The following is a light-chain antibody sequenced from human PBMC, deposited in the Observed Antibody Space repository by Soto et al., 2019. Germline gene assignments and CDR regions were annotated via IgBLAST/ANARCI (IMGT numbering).Light chain of an antibody. V-gene: IGLV2-14*01. CDR3: SSYTTSPLSYV. CDR1: SSDVGGYNY. CDR2: GVT. Sequence: QSALAQPASVSGSLGQSITVSCTGTSSDVGGYNYVSWYQQHPGKVPKLIIYGVTNRPSGVSNRFSGSKSGNTASLTISGLQAEDEADYYCSSYTTSPLSYVFGTGTKVTVL. J-gene: IGLJ1*01.